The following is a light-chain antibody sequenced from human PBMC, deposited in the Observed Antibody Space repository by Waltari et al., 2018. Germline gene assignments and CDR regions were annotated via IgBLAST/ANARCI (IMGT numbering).Light chain of an antibody. V-gene: IGKV3-20*01. CDR1: QSVRHNY. Sequence: EIVLTQSPGTLSLSPGERATLSCRASQSVRHNYIAWYQQKPGQAPRLLIFGASSGATGIPDRFSGSGSGTDCTLTISRLEPGDFAVYYCQQYGSSPLTFGQGTRLDIK. CDR2: GAS. J-gene: IGKJ5*01. CDR3: QQYGSSPLT.